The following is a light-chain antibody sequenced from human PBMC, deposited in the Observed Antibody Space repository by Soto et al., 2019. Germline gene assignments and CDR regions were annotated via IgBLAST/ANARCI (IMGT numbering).Light chain of an antibody. CDR3: KQNGSPLT. CDR2: DVS. J-gene: IGKJ1*01. Sequence: EIVLTQSPGTLSLSPGERATLSCRASQSVSSNFLAWYQQKLGQAPRLLIYDVSIRAAGIPARFSGSGSGTYFPITNSRQEQEDSAVYYRKQNGSPLTFGQGTKVEIK. V-gene: IGKV3-20*01. CDR1: QSVSSNF.